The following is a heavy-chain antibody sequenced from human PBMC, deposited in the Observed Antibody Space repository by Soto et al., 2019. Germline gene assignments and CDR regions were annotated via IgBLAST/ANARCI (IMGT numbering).Heavy chain of an antibody. Sequence: PGESLKISCKGSGYSFPSQWIGWVRQTPGKGLEWMGSIYPADSDTRYSPSFQGQIITSADKSITTAYLEWTSLTAADSAVYYCVRIPHSTTSYYDHSYGMDVWGQGTTVTVSS. CDR1: GYSFPSQW. CDR3: VRIPHSTTSYYDHSYGMDV. D-gene: IGHD6-13*01. V-gene: IGHV5-51*01. J-gene: IGHJ6*02. CDR2: IYPADSDT.